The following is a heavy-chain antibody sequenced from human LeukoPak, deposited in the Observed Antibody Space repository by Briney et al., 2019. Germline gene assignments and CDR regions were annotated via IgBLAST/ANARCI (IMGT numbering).Heavy chain of an antibody. CDR1: GYTFTSYG. J-gene: IGHJ5*02. CDR3: ARYFDWTKRGFDP. V-gene: IGHV1-18*01. CDR2: ISAYNGNT. D-gene: IGHD3-9*01. Sequence: ASVKVSCKASGYTFTSYGISWVRQAPGQGLEWMGWISAYNGNTNYAQKLQGRVTMTTHTYTSTDYMELRSLRSDDTAVYYCARYFDWTKRGFDPWGQETLVTVSS.